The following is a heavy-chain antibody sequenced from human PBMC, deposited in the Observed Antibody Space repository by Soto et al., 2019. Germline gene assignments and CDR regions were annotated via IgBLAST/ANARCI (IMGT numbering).Heavy chain of an antibody. J-gene: IGHJ4*02. CDR2: VYYSGKT. D-gene: IGHD3-16*01. V-gene: IGHV4-59*01. CDR3: VRASHASTYFFDS. CDR1: GGSFSGYY. Sequence: SETLSLTCAVYGGSFSGYYWSWVRQPPGKGLEWIAYVYYSGKTHYNPSLKSRVTISVDTSKNQLSLKVSSVTAADSAVYYCVRASHASTYFFDSWGQGTLVTVSS.